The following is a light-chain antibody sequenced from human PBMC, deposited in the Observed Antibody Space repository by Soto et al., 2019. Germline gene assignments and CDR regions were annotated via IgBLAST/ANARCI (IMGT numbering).Light chain of an antibody. CDR2: GAS. V-gene: IGKV3-20*01. CDR1: QSVSSSY. CDR3: QQYGSSHVS. Sequence: EIVLTQSPGTLSLSPGERATLSCRASQSVSSSYLAWYQQKPGQAPRLLIYGASSRATGIPDRFSGSGSGTDFTLTISRLAPEDFEVYSCQQYGSSHVSFGTGT. J-gene: IGKJ3*01.